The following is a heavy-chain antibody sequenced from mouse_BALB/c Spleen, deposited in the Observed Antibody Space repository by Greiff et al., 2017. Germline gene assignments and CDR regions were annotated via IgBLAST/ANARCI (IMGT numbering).Heavy chain of an antibody. V-gene: IGHV5-12-2*01. CDR3: ARREDSSGPWFAY. D-gene: IGHD3-2*01. J-gene: IGHJ3*01. CDR1: GFTFSSYT. Sequence: EVQVVESGGGLVQPGGSLKLSCAASGFTFSSYTMSWVRQTPEKRLEWVAYISNGGGSTYYPDTVKGRFTISRDNAKNTLYLQMSSLKSEDTAMYYCARREDSSGPWFAYWGQGTLVTVSA. CDR2: ISNGGGST.